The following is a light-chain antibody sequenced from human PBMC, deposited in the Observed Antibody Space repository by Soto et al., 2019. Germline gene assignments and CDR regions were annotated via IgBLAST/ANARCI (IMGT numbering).Light chain of an antibody. CDR1: QSISNW. CDR3: QQFHSFMLT. Sequence: DIQMTQSPSTLSASVGDRVTITCRASQSISNWLAWYQQKPGKAPKLLIYKASSLESGVPSRFSGSGSGTEFTLTISSLQPDDFATYYCQQFHSFMLTFGGGTKVEIK. CDR2: KAS. J-gene: IGKJ4*01. V-gene: IGKV1-5*03.